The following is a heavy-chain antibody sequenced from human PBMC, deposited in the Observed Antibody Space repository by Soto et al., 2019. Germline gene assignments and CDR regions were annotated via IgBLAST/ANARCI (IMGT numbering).Heavy chain of an antibody. Sequence: QVQLVESGGGVVQPGRSLRLSCAASGFTFSSYGMHWVRQAPGKGLEWVAVISYDGSNKYYADSVKGRFTISRDNSKNTLYLQMNSLRAEDTAVYYCAKDGERFGEAGVFDYWGQGTLVTVSS. CDR2: ISYDGSNK. J-gene: IGHJ4*02. V-gene: IGHV3-30*18. CDR3: AKDGERFGEAGVFDY. CDR1: GFTFSSYG. D-gene: IGHD3-10*01.